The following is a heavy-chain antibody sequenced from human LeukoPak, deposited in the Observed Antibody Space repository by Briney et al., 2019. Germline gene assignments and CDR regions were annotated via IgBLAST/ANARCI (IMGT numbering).Heavy chain of an antibody. Sequence: GGSLRLSCAASGFTFSSYSMNWVRRAPGKGLEWVSSISSSSSYIYYADSVKGRFTISRDNAKNSLYLQMNSLRAEDTAVYYCARDPPRYFDSTNGDYWGQGTLVTVSS. CDR1: GFTFSSYS. D-gene: IGHD3-9*01. V-gene: IGHV3-21*01. CDR2: ISSSSSYI. CDR3: ARDPPRYFDSTNGDY. J-gene: IGHJ4*02.